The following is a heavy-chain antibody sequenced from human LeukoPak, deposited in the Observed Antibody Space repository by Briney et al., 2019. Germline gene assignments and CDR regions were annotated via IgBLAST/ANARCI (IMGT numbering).Heavy chain of an antibody. V-gene: IGHV4-30-4*08. CDR1: GGSISSGDYY. J-gene: IGHJ6*03. Sequence: SQTLSLTCTVSGGSISSGDYYWSWIRQPPGKGLEWIGYIYYSGSTYYNPSLKSRVTISVDTSKNQFSLKLSSVTAADTAVYYCAREGGFGVPAAYYMDVWGKGTTVTVSS. CDR3: AREGGFGVPAAYYMDV. CDR2: IYYSGST. D-gene: IGHD3-16*01.